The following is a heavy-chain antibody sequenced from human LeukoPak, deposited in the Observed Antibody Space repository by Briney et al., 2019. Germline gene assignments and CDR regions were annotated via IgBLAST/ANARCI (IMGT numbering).Heavy chain of an antibody. CDR2: TRNKANSYTT. CDR1: GFTFSDHY. CDR3: ARPGPSGSYSEYYFDY. V-gene: IGHV3-72*01. Sequence: GGSLRLSCAASGFTFSDHYMDWVRQAPGKGLEWVGRTRNKANSYTTEYAASVKGRFTISRDDSKNSLYLQMNSLKTEDTAVYYCARPGPSGSYSEYYFDYWGQGTLVTVSS. D-gene: IGHD1-26*01. J-gene: IGHJ4*02.